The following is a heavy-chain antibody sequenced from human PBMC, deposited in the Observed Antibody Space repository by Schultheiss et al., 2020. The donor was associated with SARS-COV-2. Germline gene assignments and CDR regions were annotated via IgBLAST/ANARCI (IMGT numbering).Heavy chain of an antibody. D-gene: IGHD1-1*01. Sequence: SETLSLTCTVSGGSISSGDYYWSWIRQPPGKGLEWIGYIYYSESTYYNPSLKSRVTISVDTSKNQFSLKLSSVTAADTAVYYCARVPGRVPSYYYGMDVWGQGTTVTVSS. CDR3: ARVPGRVPSYYYGMDV. CDR2: IYYSEST. CDR1: GGSISSGDYY. V-gene: IGHV4-30-4*01. J-gene: IGHJ6*02.